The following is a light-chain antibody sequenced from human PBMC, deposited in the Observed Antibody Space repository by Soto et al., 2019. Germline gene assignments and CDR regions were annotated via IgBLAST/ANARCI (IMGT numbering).Light chain of an antibody. V-gene: IGKV1-33*01. CDR1: QDIGKF. CDR3: QLIDNLHLT. J-gene: IGKJ4*01. CDR2: DAT. Sequence: IQMTQSPSSLAASVGDRVTISCQASQDIGKFLNWYQQKPGKPPKLLIYDATILETRIPSRFRGSGSGTDSTLTISRLQPEDFAVYYCQLIDNLHLTFGGGTRVEIK.